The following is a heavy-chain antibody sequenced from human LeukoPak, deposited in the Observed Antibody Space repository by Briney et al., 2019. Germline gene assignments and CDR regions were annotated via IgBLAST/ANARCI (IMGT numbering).Heavy chain of an antibody. Sequence: GASVKVSCKASGYTFTSYAMNWVRQAPGQGLEWMGWINTNTGNPTYAQGFTGRFVFSLDTSVSTAYLQISSLKAEDTAVYYCARLYSSSWLQYYYYGMDVWGQGTTVTVSS. CDR2: INTNTGNP. J-gene: IGHJ6*02. V-gene: IGHV7-4-1*02. CDR3: ARLYSSSWLQYYYYGMDV. CDR1: GYTFTSYA. D-gene: IGHD6-13*01.